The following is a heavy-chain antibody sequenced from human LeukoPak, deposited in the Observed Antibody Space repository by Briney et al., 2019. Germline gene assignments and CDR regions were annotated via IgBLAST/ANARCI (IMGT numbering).Heavy chain of an antibody. CDR3: ARAFDVLTGDFDY. D-gene: IGHD3-9*01. CDR2: INHSGST. Sequence: SETLSLTCAVYGGSFSGYYWSWIRQPPGKGLEWIGEINHSGSTNYNPSLKSRVTISVDTSKNQFSLKLSSVTAADTAVYYCARAFDVLTGDFDYWGQGTLVTVSS. V-gene: IGHV4-34*01. CDR1: GGSFSGYY. J-gene: IGHJ4*02.